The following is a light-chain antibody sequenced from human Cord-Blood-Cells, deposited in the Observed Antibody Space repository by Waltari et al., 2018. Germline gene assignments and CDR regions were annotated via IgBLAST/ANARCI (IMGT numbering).Light chain of an antibody. CDR2: DVT. CDR3: SSYTSSSTLV. J-gene: IGLJ2*01. Sequence: QSALTQPASVSGSPGQSITISSTGTSRDVGGYTYVPWYQQHPGQAPKLMIYDVTKRPSGVSNRFSGSKSGNTASLTISGLQAEDEADYYCSSYTSSSTLVCGGGTKLTVL. V-gene: IGLV2-14*01. CDR1: SRDVGGYTY.